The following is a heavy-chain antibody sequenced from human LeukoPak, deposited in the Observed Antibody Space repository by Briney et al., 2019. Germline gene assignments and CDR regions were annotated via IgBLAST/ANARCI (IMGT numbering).Heavy chain of an antibody. CDR1: GGSISSYY. CDR2: IYYSGST. J-gene: IGHJ5*02. V-gene: IGHV4-59*01. CDR3: ARDGRAVELLGRETYNWFDP. Sequence: SETLSLTCTVSGGSISSYYWSWIRQPPGKGLEWIGYIYYSGSTSYHPYLKSRVTISVDTSKNQFSLKLSSVTAADTAVYYCARDGRAVELLGRETYNWFDPWGQGTLVTVSS. D-gene: IGHD1-26*01.